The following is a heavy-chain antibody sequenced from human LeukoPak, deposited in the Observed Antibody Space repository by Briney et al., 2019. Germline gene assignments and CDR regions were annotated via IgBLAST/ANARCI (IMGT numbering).Heavy chain of an antibody. V-gene: IGHV4-38-2*02. Sequence: SETLSLTCTVSGYSISSGYYWGWIRQPPGKGLEWIGEINHSGSTNYNPSLKSRVTISVDTSKNQFSLKLSSVTAADTAVYYCARGLSGLLVYWGQGTLVTVSS. CDR3: ARGLSGLLVY. D-gene: IGHD2-8*02. J-gene: IGHJ4*02. CDR2: INHSGST. CDR1: GYSISSGYY.